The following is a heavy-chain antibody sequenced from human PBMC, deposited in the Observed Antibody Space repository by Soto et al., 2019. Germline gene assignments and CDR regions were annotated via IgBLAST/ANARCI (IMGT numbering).Heavy chain of an antibody. CDR2: ISGSGGST. V-gene: IGHV3-23*01. J-gene: IGHJ4*02. CDR1: GFTFSSHA. Sequence: GGSLRLSCAASGFTFSSHAMSWVRRAPGKGLEWVASISGSGGSTYYADSVKGRLSFSRDNSKSTLILQMNSLRAEDTAVYYCAKGGDSSGIFHFWGQGTRVTVSS. D-gene: IGHD1-26*01. CDR3: AKGGDSSGIFHF.